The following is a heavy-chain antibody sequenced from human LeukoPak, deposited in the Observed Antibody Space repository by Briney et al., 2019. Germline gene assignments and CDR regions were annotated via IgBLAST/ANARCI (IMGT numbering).Heavy chain of an antibody. CDR1: GFDVSSHH. D-gene: IGHD2-2*01. CDR3: TRCPSRTSCYGIFLDY. V-gene: IGHV3-23*01. CDR2: ISGNGYTT. Sequence: GGSLRLSCAASGFDVSSHHMVWVRRAPGRGLEWISTISGNGYTTYYADSVKGRFTISRDNSKDTLSLQMNSLTAQDTAVYYCTRCPSRTSCYGIFLDYWGQGTLVTVSS. J-gene: IGHJ4*02.